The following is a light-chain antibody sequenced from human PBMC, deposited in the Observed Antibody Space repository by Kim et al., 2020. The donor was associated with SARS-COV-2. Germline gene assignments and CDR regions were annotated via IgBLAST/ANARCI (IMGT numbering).Light chain of an antibody. CDR3: SSYTSSSTLWV. Sequence: QSVLTQPASVSGSPGQSITISCTGTSSDVGGYNYVSWYQQHPGKAPKLMIYDVSKRPSGVSNRFSGSKSGNTASLTISGLHAEDEADYYCSSYTSSSTLWVFGGGTQLTVL. V-gene: IGLV2-14*01. CDR2: DVS. CDR1: SSDVGGYNY. J-gene: IGLJ3*02.